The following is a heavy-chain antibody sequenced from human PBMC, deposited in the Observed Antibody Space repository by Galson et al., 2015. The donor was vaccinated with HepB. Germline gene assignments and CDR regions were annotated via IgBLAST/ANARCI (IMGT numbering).Heavy chain of an antibody. CDR3: AAVVRAGGPSFDF. V-gene: IGHV1-18*01. D-gene: IGHD4-23*01. CDR1: GYTSTSYG. J-gene: IGHJ4*02. CDR2: VSAYNGNT. Sequence: SVKVSCKASGYTSTSYGISWVRQAPGQGLEWMGWVSAYNGNTNYAQNLQGRVTITTDTSTSTAYMELRSLRSDDTAVYYCAAVVRAGGPSFDFWGQGTLVTVSS.